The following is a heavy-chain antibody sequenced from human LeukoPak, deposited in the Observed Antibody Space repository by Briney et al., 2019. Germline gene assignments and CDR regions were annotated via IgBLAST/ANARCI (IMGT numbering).Heavy chain of an antibody. V-gene: IGHV4-34*01. CDR2: INHSGST. Sequence: SETLSLTCAVYVGSFSGYYWSWIRQPPGKGLEWIGEINHSGSTNYNPSLKSRVTISVDTSKNQFSLKLSSVTAADTAVYYCARVPHYDFWSGYSLLGIDYWGQGTLVTVSS. CDR3: ARVPHYDFWSGYSLLGIDY. J-gene: IGHJ4*02. D-gene: IGHD3-3*01. CDR1: VGSFSGYY.